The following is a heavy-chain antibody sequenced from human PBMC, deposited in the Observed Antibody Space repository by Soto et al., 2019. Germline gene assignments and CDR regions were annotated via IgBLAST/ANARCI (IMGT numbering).Heavy chain of an antibody. J-gene: IGHJ4*02. D-gene: IGHD5-12*01. CDR1: GFTISTYY. CDR3: VREAYIGYGHAIDH. V-gene: IGHV4-59*01. Sequence: SETLSLPGSVSGFTISTYYWSWIRQPPGKGLEWIGYNYHSGTTNYNPSLKSRVTISVDTSKNQFSLRLTSVTAADTAIYYCVREAYIGYGHAIDHWGQGILVTVSS. CDR2: NYHSGTT.